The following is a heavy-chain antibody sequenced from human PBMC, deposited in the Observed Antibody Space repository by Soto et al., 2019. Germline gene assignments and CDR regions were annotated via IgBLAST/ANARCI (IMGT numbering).Heavy chain of an antibody. CDR3: ARGGPNFDWLLPYYFDY. CDR2: IWYDGSNK. D-gene: IGHD3-9*01. Sequence: QVQLVESGGGVVQPGRSLRLSCAASGFTFSSYGMHWVRQAPGKGLEWVAVIWYDGSNKYYADSVKGRFTISRDNSKNTLYLQMNSLRAEDTAVYYCARGGPNFDWLLPYYFDYWGQGTLVTVSS. V-gene: IGHV3-33*01. CDR1: GFTFSSYG. J-gene: IGHJ4*02.